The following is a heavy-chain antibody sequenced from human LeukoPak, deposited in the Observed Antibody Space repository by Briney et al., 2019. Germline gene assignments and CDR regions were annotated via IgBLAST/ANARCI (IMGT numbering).Heavy chain of an antibody. D-gene: IGHD3/OR15-3a*01. CDR1: GFTFSGYN. J-gene: IGHJ4*02. CDR2: ISSSGSTI. Sequence: GGSLRLSCAASGFTFSGYNLNWVRQAPGKGLDWVSYISSSGSTIYYATSVKGRFTVSRNNAKNSLFLQMNSLRAEDTAVYYCARDLDPFNYWGQGTLVTVSS. CDR3: ARDLDPFNY. V-gene: IGHV3-48*01.